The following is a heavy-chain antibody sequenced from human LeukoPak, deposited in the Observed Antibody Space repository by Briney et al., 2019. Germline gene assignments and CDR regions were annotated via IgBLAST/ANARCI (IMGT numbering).Heavy chain of an antibody. D-gene: IGHD5-18*01. Sequence: GGSLRLSCAASGFTFSSYNMNWVRQAPGKGLEWVSYISTGRSYKYYADSVKGRFTISRDNAKNSVLLQMNSLGAEDTAVYYCATDPGNSGYSFDYWGQGTLVTVSS. V-gene: IGHV3-21*01. CDR3: ATDPGNSGYSFDY. CDR1: GFTFSSYN. CDR2: ISTGRSYK. J-gene: IGHJ4*02.